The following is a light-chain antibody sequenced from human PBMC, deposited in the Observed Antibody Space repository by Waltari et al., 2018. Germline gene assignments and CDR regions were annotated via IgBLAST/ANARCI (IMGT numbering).Light chain of an antibody. CDR3: ASYTSSSTLV. Sequence: QSALTQPASVSGSPGQSITISCTGTSSDVGGYNYVSWYQQRPGKAPKVMIYDVSYRPSGVSNRFSGSKSGNTASLTISGLQAEDEADYYCASYTSSSTLVFGGGTKLIVL. CDR1: SSDVGGYNY. J-gene: IGLJ3*02. V-gene: IGLV2-14*03. CDR2: DVS.